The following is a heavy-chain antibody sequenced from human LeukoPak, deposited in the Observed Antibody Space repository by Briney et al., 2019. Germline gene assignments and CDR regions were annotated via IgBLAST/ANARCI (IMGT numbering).Heavy chain of an antibody. J-gene: IGHJ4*02. CDR3: ATGYGDFRVEGRYFYS. D-gene: IGHD4-17*01. Sequence: SETLSLTCTVSSGSISSYYWNWIRQPPGKGLQWIGYIYYSGSTNYNPSLKSRVTMSVDTSKNQFSLKLSSVTAADTAVYYCATGYGDFRVEGRYFYSWGQGTLVTVSS. V-gene: IGHV4-59*01. CDR2: IYYSGST. CDR1: SGSISSYY.